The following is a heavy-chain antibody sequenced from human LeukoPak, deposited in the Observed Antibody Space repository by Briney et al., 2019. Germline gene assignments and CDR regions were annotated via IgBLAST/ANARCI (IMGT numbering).Heavy chain of an antibody. CDR2: INHSGST. Sequence: PSETLSLTCAVYGGSLSGYYRSWIRQPPGKGLEWIGEINHSGSTNYNPSLKSRVTISVDTSKNQFSLKLSSVTAADTAVYYCARVKPGYQLWRIGGPFDYWGQGTLVTVSS. V-gene: IGHV4-34*01. J-gene: IGHJ4*02. CDR3: ARVKPGYQLWRIGGPFDY. D-gene: IGHD2-2*01. CDR1: GGSLSGYY.